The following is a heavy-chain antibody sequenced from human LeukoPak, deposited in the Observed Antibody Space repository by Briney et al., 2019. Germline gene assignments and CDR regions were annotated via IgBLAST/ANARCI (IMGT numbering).Heavy chain of an antibody. V-gene: IGHV4-39*07. CDR3: ARDRSGYDYGYYYYYMDV. CDR2: IYYSGST. D-gene: IGHD5-12*01. J-gene: IGHJ6*03. Sequence: SSETLSLTCTVSGGSISSSSYYWGWIRQPPGKGLEWIGSIYYSGSTYYNPSLKSRVTISVDTSKNQFSLKLSSVTAADTAVYYCARDRSGYDYGYYYYYMDVWGKGTTVTISS. CDR1: GGSISSSSYY.